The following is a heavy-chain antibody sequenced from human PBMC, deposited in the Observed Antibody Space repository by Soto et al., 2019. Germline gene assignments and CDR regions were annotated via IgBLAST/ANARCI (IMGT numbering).Heavy chain of an antibody. Sequence: QVQLVESGGGVVQPGRSLRLSCAASGFTFSSYGMHWVRQAPGKGLEWVAVIWYVGSNKYYADSVKGRFTISRDNSKNSAYMQRKSERADDTNLYYCARDNGIRVSGSYYYGMDVLGVGRTVTV. D-gene: IGHD6-19*01. V-gene: IGHV3-33*01. CDR2: IWYVGSNK. J-gene: IGHJ6*01. CDR1: GFTFSSYG. CDR3: ARDNGIRVSGSYYYGMDV.